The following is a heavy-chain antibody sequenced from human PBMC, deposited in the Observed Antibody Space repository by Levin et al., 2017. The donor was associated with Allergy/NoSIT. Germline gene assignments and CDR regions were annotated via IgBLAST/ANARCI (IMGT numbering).Heavy chain of an antibody. CDR2: IIPIFGTA. CDR1: GGTFSSYA. J-gene: IGHJ2*01. Sequence: ASVKVSCKASGGTFSSYAISWVRQAPGQGLEWMGGIIPIFGTANYAQKFQGRVTITADESTSTAYMELSSLRSEDTAVYYCARNLPPYSSPRGWYFDLWGRGTLVTVSS. V-gene: IGHV1-69*13. CDR3: ARNLPPYSSPRGWYFDL. D-gene: IGHD6-13*01.